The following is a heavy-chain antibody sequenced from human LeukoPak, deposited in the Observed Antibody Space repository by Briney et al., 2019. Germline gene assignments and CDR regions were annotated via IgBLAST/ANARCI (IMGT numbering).Heavy chain of an antibody. V-gene: IGHV3-23*01. D-gene: IGHD1-1*01. CDR3: AKLINFHGGWFDP. J-gene: IGHJ5*02. Sequence: PGGSLRLSCAASGFTFSNYAMSWVRQAPGKGLEWVSAISGSGGSTYYVDSVKGRFTSSRDNSKNTLYLQMNSLRADDTAVYYCAKLINFHGGWFDPWGQGTLVTVSS. CDR1: GFTFSNYA. CDR2: ISGSGGST.